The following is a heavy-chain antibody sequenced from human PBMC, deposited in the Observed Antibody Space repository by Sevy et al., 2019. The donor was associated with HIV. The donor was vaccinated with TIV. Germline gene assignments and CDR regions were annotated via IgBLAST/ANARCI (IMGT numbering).Heavy chain of an antibody. V-gene: IGHV4-61*01. CDR3: ARVSSGFDY. J-gene: IGHJ4*02. CDR2: IYYSGST. D-gene: IGHD7-27*01. Sequence: SETLSLTCTVSGGSVSSGSYYWSWIRQPPGKGPEWIGYIYYSGSTNYNPSLKSRVTISVDTSKNQFSLKLSSVTAADTAVYYCARVSSGFDYWGQGTLVTVSS. CDR1: GGSVSSGSYY.